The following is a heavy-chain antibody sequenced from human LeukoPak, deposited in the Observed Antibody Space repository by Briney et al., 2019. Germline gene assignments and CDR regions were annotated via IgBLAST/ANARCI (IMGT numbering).Heavy chain of an antibody. CDR3: ARERTYYFDY. Sequence: SQTLSLTCAVSGGSISSGGYSWSWIRQPPGKGLEWIGYIYHSGSTYYNPSLKSRVTTSVDRSKNQFSLKLSSVTAADTAVYYCARERTYYFDYWGQGTLVTVSS. CDR1: GGSISSGGYS. D-gene: IGHD3/OR15-3a*01. J-gene: IGHJ4*02. V-gene: IGHV4-30-2*01. CDR2: IYHSGST.